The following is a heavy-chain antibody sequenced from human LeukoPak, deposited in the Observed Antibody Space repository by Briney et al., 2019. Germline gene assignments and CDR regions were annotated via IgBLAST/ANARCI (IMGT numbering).Heavy chain of an antibody. CDR3: ARDSGSYRYLEGFDY. CDR1: GYTFTSYY. V-gene: IGHV1-46*01. J-gene: IGHJ4*02. CDR2: INPSGGST. D-gene: IGHD1-26*01. Sequence: GASVKVSCKASGYTFTSYYMHWVRQAPGQGLEWTGVINPSGGSTSYAQKFQGRVTMTRDTSTSTVYMELSSLRSEDTAVYSCARDSGSYRYLEGFDYWGQGTLVTVSS.